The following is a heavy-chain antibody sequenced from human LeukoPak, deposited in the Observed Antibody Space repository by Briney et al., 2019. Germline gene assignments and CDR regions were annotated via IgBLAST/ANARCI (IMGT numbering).Heavy chain of an antibody. D-gene: IGHD6-19*01. CDR3: AKHRMWLVGLES. CDR1: GDSINSLDL. CDR2: VHFSGAT. V-gene: IGHV4-39*01. Sequence: SGTLSLTCTVSGDSINSLDLWSWVRQPPGKGLELIGSVHFSGATHYNPSLKSRVAITLDTSKNQFSLKLNSVTAADTAIYYCAKHRMWLVGLESWGQGTLVTVSS. J-gene: IGHJ1*01.